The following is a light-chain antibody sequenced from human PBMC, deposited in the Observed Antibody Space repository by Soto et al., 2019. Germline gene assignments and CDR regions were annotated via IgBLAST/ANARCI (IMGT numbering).Light chain of an antibody. CDR1: QRVSSN. Sequence: EIVMTQSPATLSVSPGERATLSCRASQRVSSNLAWYQQKPGQAPRLLIYGASTRATGIPARFSGSGSGTEFTLTISSLQSEDFEVYYCQQYNNWPRGTFGQGTKVEVK. V-gene: IGKV3-15*01. J-gene: IGKJ1*01. CDR2: GAS. CDR3: QQYNNWPRGT.